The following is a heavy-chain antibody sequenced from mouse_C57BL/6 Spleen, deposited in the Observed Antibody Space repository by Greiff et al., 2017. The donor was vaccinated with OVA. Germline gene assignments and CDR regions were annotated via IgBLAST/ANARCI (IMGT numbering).Heavy chain of an antibody. CDR2: ISYDGSN. J-gene: IGHJ2*01. Sequence: EVQVVESGPGLVKPSQSLSLTCSVTGYSITSGYYWNWIRQFPGNKLEWMGYISYDGSNNYNPSLKNRISITRDTSKNQFFLKLNSVTTEDTATYYCARDPGRSYEPYYFDYWGQGTTLTVSS. CDR3: ARDPGRSYEPYYFDY. D-gene: IGHD1-1*01. V-gene: IGHV3-6*01. CDR1: GYSITSGYY.